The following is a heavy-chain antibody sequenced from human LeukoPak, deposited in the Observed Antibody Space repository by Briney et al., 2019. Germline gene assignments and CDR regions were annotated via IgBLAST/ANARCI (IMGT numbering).Heavy chain of an antibody. CDR2: ISESGTGT. J-gene: IGHJ4*02. D-gene: IGHD6-13*01. Sequence: GSLRLSCAASGFTFSRFPMSWVRQAPGKGLEWVSAISESGTGTYYAGSVKGRFTISRDNSKNTLSLQMNSLRAEDTAVYYCARGVYIAAAQYAYWGQGTLVTVSS. CDR3: ARGVYIAAAQYAY. CDR1: GFTFSRFP. V-gene: IGHV3-23*01.